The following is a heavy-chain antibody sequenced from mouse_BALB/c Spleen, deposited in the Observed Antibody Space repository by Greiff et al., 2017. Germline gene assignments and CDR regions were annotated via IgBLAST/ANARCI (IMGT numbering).Heavy chain of an antibody. V-gene: IGHV5-6-4*01. CDR2: ISSGGSYT. CDR3: TRDYYGSSYVLYYAMDY. D-gene: IGHD1-1*01. CDR1: GFTFSSYT. J-gene: IGHJ4*01. Sequence: EVKLVESGGGLVKPGGSLKLSCAASGFTFSSYTMSWVRQTPEKRLEWVATISSGGSYTYYPDSVKGRFTISRDNAKNTLYLQMSSLKSEDTAMYYCTRDYYGSSYVLYYAMDYWGQGTSVTVSS.